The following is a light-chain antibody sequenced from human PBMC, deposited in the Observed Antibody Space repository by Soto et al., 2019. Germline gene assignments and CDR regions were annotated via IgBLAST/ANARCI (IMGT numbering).Light chain of an antibody. V-gene: IGKV1-5*03. CDR1: QTISSS. Sequence: DIQMTQSPSTPSGSVGDRVTITCRASQTISSSLAWYQQKPGKAPKLLIYKASTLKSGVPSRFSGSGSGTEFTLTISSLQPDDFATYYCQHYNSYSEAFGQGTKVDIK. CDR3: QHYNSYSEA. CDR2: KAS. J-gene: IGKJ1*01.